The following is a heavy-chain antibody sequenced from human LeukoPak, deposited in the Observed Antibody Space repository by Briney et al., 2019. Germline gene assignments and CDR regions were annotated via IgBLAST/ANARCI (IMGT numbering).Heavy chain of an antibody. Sequence: SETLSLTCTVSGGSISSSSYYWGWIRQPPGKGLEWIGTIYYSGSTYYNPSFKSRVTVSVDTSKNQFSLKLSSVTAADTAVYYCARRVARSSSGFDYWGQGTLVTVSS. CDR1: GGSISSSSYY. CDR3: ARRVARSSSGFDY. J-gene: IGHJ4*02. V-gene: IGHV4-39*01. CDR2: IYYSGST. D-gene: IGHD6-6*01.